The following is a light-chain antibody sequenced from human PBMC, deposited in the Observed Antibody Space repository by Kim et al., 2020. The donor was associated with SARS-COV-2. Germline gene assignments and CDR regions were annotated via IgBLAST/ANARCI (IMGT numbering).Light chain of an antibody. CDR1: QSVSSN. J-gene: IGKJ1*01. CDR3: QQYNNWPRT. V-gene: IGKV3-15*01. CDR2: GTS. Sequence: EVVMTQSPATLSMSPGERATLSCRASQSVSSNLAWYQQKPGQAPRLLIYGTSTRATGIPARFSGSGSGTEFTLIISSLQSEDFAVYYCQQYNNWPRTFGQGTKVDIK.